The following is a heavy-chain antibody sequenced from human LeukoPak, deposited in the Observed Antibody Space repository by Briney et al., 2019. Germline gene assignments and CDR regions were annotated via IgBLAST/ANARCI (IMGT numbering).Heavy chain of an antibody. V-gene: IGHV3-33*01. CDR3: ARVNCRSSSCYLASYFFDS. J-gene: IGHJ5*01. Sequence: PGGSLRLSCAASGFTFSRYGMHWVRQAPGKGLEWVAVIWYDGNNKDYADSVKGRFTISRGNSKNTLSLQMNSLRVEDTAMYYCARVNCRSSSCYLASYFFDSWGQGTLVTVSS. CDR2: IWYDGNNK. D-gene: IGHD2-2*01. CDR1: GFTFSRYG.